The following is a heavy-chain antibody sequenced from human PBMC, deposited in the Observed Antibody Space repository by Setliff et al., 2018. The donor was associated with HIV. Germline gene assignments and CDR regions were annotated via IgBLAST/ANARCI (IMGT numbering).Heavy chain of an antibody. J-gene: IGHJ4*02. V-gene: IGHV3-30*05. CDR3: AKDRDSSSWPQYYFDY. CDR2: ISYDGGSK. CDR1: GFPFTSFS. D-gene: IGHD6-13*01. Sequence: PGGSLRLACAASGFPFTSFSINWVRQAPGKGLESVSFISYDGGSKYYADSVKGRFTISRDNSKNTLYLQMNSLRAEDTAVYYCAKDRDSSSWPQYYFDYWGQGTLVTVSS.